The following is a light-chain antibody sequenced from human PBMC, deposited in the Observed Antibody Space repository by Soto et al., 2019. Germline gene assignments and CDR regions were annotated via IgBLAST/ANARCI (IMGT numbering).Light chain of an antibody. Sequence: DIQMTQSPSSLSASVGDRVTITCRASQGIRIDLGWYQQKPGKAPKRLIYAASSLESGVPSRFSGSGSGTEFTLTISSLQPEDFATYYCLQHNTYPFTFGPGTKVDL. J-gene: IGKJ3*01. V-gene: IGKV1-17*01. CDR3: LQHNTYPFT. CDR1: QGIRID. CDR2: AAS.